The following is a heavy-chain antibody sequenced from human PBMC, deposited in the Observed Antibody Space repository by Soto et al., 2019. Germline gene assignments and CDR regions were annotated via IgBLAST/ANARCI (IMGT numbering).Heavy chain of an antibody. CDR2: VFYTGST. Sequence: SETLSLTCSVSGVSISSYYWNWIRQTPGKGLEWIGYVFYTGSTKYNPSLEGRVTMSVDTSQNQFSLKMTSVTAADTAVYYCASRRVGFPFDHWGQGALVTVSS. CDR1: GVSISSYY. J-gene: IGHJ4*02. D-gene: IGHD6-25*01. CDR3: ASRRVGFPFDH. V-gene: IGHV4-59*12.